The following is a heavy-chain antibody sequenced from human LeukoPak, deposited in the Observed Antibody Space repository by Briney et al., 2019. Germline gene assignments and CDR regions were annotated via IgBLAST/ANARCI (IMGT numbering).Heavy chain of an antibody. J-gene: IGHJ5*02. V-gene: IGHV4-34*01. CDR2: INHSGST. D-gene: IGHD2-2*01. CDR1: GGSFCGYY. Sequence: PSETLSLTCAVYGGSFCGYYWSWLRQPPGKGLEWIGDINHSGSTNYHPSLKSRVTISVDTSKNQFSLKLSSVTAADTAVYYCARRKRSGCSSTSCLLNWFDPGGQGTLVTVSS. CDR3: ARRKRSGCSSTSCLLNWFDP.